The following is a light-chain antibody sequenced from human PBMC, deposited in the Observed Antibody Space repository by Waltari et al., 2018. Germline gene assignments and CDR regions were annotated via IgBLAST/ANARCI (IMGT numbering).Light chain of an antibody. J-gene: IGKJ1*01. Sequence: EIVFTQSPGTLSLSQGDRATLSCRASQSVRNNYLAWYQHKPGQAPRLLIYGASSRATGIPDRFSGSGSGTDFTLTIARLEPEDFAVYYCQQYGSSPTFGQGTKVEIK. CDR2: GAS. CDR1: QSVRNNY. CDR3: QQYGSSPT. V-gene: IGKV3-20*01.